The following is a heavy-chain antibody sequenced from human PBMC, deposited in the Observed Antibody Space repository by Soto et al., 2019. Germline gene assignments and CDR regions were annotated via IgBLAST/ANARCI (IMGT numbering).Heavy chain of an antibody. CDR2: ISGSGGST. CDR3: ARVVGATTPRDY. D-gene: IGHD1-26*01. J-gene: IGHJ4*02. Sequence: EVQLLESGGGLVQPGGSLRLSCAASGFTFSSYAMSWVRQAPGKGLEWVSAISGSGGSTYYADSVKGRFTISRDNSQNTLYLQMTSLRAEDTAVYYCARVVGATTPRDYWGQGTLVTVSS. CDR1: GFTFSSYA. V-gene: IGHV3-23*01.